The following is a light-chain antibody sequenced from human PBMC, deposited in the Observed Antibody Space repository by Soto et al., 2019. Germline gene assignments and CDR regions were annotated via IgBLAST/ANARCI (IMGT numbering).Light chain of an antibody. CDR2: DNS. CDR1: SSNIGAGYD. V-gene: IGLV1-40*01. Sequence: QSALAQPPSVSGAPGQKVTISCTGGSSNIGAGYDLHWYQQLPGTAPKLLLYDNSNRPSGVPDRFSGSKSGTSASLAITGLQAEDEADYYCQSYDSSLSAYVFGTGTKVTVL. CDR3: QSYDSSLSAYV. J-gene: IGLJ1*01.